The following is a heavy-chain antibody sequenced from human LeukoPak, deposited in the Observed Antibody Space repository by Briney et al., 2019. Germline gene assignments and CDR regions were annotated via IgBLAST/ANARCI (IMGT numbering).Heavy chain of an antibody. Sequence: KVSCKASGYTFTSYGISWVRQAPGQGLEWMGIIYPGDSDTRYSPSFQGQVTISADKSISTAYLQWSSLKASDTAMYYCARLSDCTNGVCYQFDYWGQGTLVTVSS. CDR1: GYTFTSYG. V-gene: IGHV5-51*01. J-gene: IGHJ4*02. CDR3: ARLSDCTNGVCYQFDY. CDR2: IYPGDSDT. D-gene: IGHD2-8*01.